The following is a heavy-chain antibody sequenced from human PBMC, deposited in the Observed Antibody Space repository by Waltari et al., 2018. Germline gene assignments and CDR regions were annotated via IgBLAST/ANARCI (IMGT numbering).Heavy chain of an antibody. CDR3: ARARSDIVATILGGRERYYYYYYGMDV. J-gene: IGHJ6*02. D-gene: IGHD5-12*01. CDR2: IYYSGST. V-gene: IGHV4-59*01. Sequence: GPGLVKPSETLSLTCTVSGGSISSYYWSWIRQPPGKGLEWFGYIYYSGSTNYHPSLKSRVTISVDTSKNQFSLKLSSVTAADTAVYYCARARSDIVATILGGRERYYYYYYGMDVWGQGTTVTVSS. CDR1: GGSISSYY.